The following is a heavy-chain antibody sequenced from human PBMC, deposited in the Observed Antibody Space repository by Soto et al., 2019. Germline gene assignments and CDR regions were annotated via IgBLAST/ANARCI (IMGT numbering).Heavy chain of an antibody. CDR2: ISRSGSSI. CDR3: ARRGSTGRYETYFDY. J-gene: IGHJ4*02. D-gene: IGHD6-19*01. V-gene: IGHV3-11*01. CDR1: GFSVSDFY. Sequence: GGSLRLSCAASGFSVSDFYMIWFRQAPGKGLEWVSYISRSGSSINYADSVQGRFTISRDNAKNSLHLQMNSLRAEDTAIYYCARRGSTGRYETYFDYWGQGTLVTVSS.